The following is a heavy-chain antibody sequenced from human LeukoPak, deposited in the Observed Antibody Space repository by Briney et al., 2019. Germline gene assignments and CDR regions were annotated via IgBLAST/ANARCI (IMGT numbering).Heavy chain of an antibody. J-gene: IGHJ6*03. CDR1: GGSISNYY. CDR2: IYYSGST. V-gene: IGHV4-59*01. Sequence: SETLSLTCTVSGGSISNYYWSWIRQPPGKGLEWIGYIYYSGSTNYNPSLKSRVTISVDTSKNQFSLKLSSVTAADTAVYYCARVSRVGTSSSWYVNYYYMDVWGKGTTVAISS. CDR3: ARVSRVGTSSSWYVNYYYMDV. D-gene: IGHD6-13*01.